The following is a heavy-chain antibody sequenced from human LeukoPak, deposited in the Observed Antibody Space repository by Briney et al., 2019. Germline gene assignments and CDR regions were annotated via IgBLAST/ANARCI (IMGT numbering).Heavy chain of an antibody. V-gene: IGHV1-46*01. CDR2: MNPSHGST. D-gene: IGHD3-10*01. CDR1: GYTFTNYY. J-gene: IGHJ4*02. CDR3: ARDRYGSYYFDY. Sequence: ASLKVSCKASGYTFTNYYMHWVRQAPGQGLERMGMMNPSHGSTSYVQMLQGRVTMTRDTSTSTVYMELSSLTSDDTAVYYCARDRYGSYYFDYLGEGTLVTVPS.